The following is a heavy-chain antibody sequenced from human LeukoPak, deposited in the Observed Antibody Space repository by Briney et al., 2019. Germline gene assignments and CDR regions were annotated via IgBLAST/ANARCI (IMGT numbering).Heavy chain of an antibody. V-gene: IGHV4-38-2*02. J-gene: IGHJ4*02. D-gene: IGHD6-13*01. CDR3: AREPPAAAGTLGTGD. CDR1: GYSISSGYY. CDR2: IYHTGTT. Sequence: PSETLSLTCSVSGYSISSGYYCGWIRQPPGKGLEWIGSIYHTGTTYYSPSLKSRVTISVDTSKNQFSLKLSSVTAADTAVYYCAREPPAAAGTLGTGDWGQGTLVTVSS.